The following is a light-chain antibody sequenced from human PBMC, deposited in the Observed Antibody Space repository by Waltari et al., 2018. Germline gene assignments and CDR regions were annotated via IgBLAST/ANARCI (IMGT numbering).Light chain of an antibody. V-gene: IGKV1-9*01. CDR3: HQLYRNTMT. J-gene: IGKJ4*01. Sequence: QLAQFPSSLSASIGDTLPITCRSSQGISTSLAWYQQKPGKAPTLLMYAASTLQAGVPSRFSGSGSGTDFTLSISGLQPEDFATYYCHQLYRNTMTFGGGTTVEIK. CDR1: QGISTS. CDR2: AAS.